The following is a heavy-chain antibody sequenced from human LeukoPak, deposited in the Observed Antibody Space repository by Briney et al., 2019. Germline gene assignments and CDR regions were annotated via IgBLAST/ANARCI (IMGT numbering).Heavy chain of an antibody. CDR1: GFTFSSYS. CDR3: ASYPRPYSGWSSFDC. J-gene: IGHJ4*02. D-gene: IGHD6-19*01. V-gene: IGHV3-48*04. Sequence: PGGSLRLSCAASGFTFSSYSMNWVRQAPGKGLEWVSYISSSSDTIYYADSVEGRFTMSRDNAENSLYLQMNSLRAEDTAVYYCASYPRPYSGWSSFDCWGQGTLVTVSS. CDR2: ISSSSDTI.